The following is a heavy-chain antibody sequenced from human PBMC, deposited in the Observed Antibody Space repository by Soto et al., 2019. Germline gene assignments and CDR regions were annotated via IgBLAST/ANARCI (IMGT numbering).Heavy chain of an antibody. J-gene: IGHJ5*02. V-gene: IGHV3-74*01. CDR2: INPAGTIT. D-gene: IGHD3-16*01. Sequence: PGGSLRLSCAASGFPFSHDWMHWVRQTPGKGLVWVSRINPAGTITNYADSVEGRFTISRDNADSALFLQMNSLSAEDTAIYYCTSDTFGLRDTWGQGTLFTVSS. CDR1: GFPFSHDW. CDR3: TSDTFGLRDT.